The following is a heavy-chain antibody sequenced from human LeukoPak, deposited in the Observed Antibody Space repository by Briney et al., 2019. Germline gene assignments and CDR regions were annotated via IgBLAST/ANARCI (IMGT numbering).Heavy chain of an antibody. Sequence: SSETLSLTCTVSGGSISSYYWSWIRQPPGKGLEWIGYIYYSGSTNYNPSLKSRVTISVDTSKNQFSLKLSSVTAADTAVYYCARDSNGLFDPWGQGTLVTVSS. J-gene: IGHJ5*02. CDR2: IYYSGST. V-gene: IGHV4-59*01. CDR1: GGSISSYY. CDR3: ARDSNGLFDP. D-gene: IGHD5-18*01.